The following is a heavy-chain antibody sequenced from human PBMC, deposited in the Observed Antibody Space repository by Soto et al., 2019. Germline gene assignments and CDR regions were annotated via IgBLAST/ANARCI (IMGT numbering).Heavy chain of an antibody. D-gene: IGHD6-19*01. CDR3: ARLCYSSGWWGYYYYGMDV. V-gene: IGHV1-18*01. CDR1: GYTFTSYG. J-gene: IGHJ6*02. Sequence: QVQLVQSGAEVKKPGASVKVSCKASGYTFTSYGISWVRQAPGQGLEWMGWISAYNGNTNYAQKLQGRVTMTTDTSTSTAYMDLRSLRSDDTAAYYCARLCYSSGWWGYYYYGMDVWGQGTTVTVSS. CDR2: ISAYNGNT.